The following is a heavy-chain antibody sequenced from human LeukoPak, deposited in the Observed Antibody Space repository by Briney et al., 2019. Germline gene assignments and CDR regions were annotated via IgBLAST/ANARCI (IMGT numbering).Heavy chain of an antibody. V-gene: IGHV4-4*09. Sequence: PSETLSLTCTVSGDSISGYYWSWIRQTPGRGLEWIASIHSSGTTKYNPSLKSRVTMSVDTSKNQFSLSLTSVTAADTAVYFCARGYFDTSGSSNPFDYWGQGALVTVSS. CDR2: IHSSGTT. CDR3: ARGYFDTSGSSNPFDY. J-gene: IGHJ4*02. CDR1: GDSISGYY. D-gene: IGHD3-22*01.